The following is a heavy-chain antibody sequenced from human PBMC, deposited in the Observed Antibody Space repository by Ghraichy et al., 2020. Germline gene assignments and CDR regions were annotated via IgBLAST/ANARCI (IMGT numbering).Heavy chain of an antibody. V-gene: IGHV4-34*01. CDR2: INHSGST. Sequence: GSLRLSCAVYGGSFSGYYWSWIRQPPGKGLEWIGEINHSGSTNYNPSLKSRVTISVDTSKNQFSLKLSSVTAADTAVYYCARLHYYDSSGRDYWGQGTLVTVSS. CDR1: GGSFSGYY. J-gene: IGHJ4*02. D-gene: IGHD3-22*01. CDR3: ARLHYYDSSGRDY.